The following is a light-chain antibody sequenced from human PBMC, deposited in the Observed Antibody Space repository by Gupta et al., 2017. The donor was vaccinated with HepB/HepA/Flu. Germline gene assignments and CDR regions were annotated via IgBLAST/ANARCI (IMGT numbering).Light chain of an antibody. V-gene: IGLV7-46*01. Sequence: QAVVTQEPSLTVSPGGTVTLTCGSTTGPVTHGHFPYWFQQRPGQAPRPLIFNSNKKYSWTPDRFSGSLLGGKAALTLSGAQPEDEADYSCLLSYGDVGVFGGGTQVTVL. CDR1: TGPVTHGHF. CDR3: LLSYGDVGV. CDR2: NSN. J-gene: IGLJ1*01.